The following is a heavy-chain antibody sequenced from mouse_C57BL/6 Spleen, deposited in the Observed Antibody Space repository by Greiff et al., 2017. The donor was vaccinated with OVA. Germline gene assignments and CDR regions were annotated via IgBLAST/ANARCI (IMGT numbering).Heavy chain of an antibody. Sequence: VQLQQPGAELVKPGASVKLSCKASGYTFTSYWMQWVKQRPGQGLEWIGEIDPSDSYTNYNQKFKGKATLTVDTSSSTAYMQLRSLTSEDSAVYDCARGKEDDDGYYPRAMDDWGQGTSVTVSS. D-gene: IGHD2-3*01. CDR1: GYTFTSYW. V-gene: IGHV1-50*01. CDR3: ARGKEDDDGYYPRAMDD. CDR2: IDPSDSYT. J-gene: IGHJ4*01.